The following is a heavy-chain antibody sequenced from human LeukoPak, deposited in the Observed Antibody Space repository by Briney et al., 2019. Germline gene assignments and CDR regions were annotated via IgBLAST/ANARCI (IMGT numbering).Heavy chain of an antibody. CDR1: GYTFTSYA. CDR3: ARDRSGYSSGWYRYIWFDP. J-gene: IGHJ5*02. CDR2: INTNTGNP. Sequence: ASVKVSCEASGYTFTSYAMNWVRQAPGQGLEWMGWINTNTGNPTYAQGFTGRFVFSLDTSVSTAYLQISSLKAEDTAVYYCARDRSGYSSGWYRYIWFDPWGQGTLVTVSS. V-gene: IGHV7-4-1*02. D-gene: IGHD6-19*01.